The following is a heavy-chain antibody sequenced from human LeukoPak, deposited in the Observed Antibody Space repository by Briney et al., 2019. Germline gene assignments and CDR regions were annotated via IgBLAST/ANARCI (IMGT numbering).Heavy chain of an antibody. CDR3: ARGLRLGELSSHGSC. CDR2: INHSGST. V-gene: IGHV4-34*01. D-gene: IGHD3-16*02. Sequence: SETLSLTCAVYGGSFSGYYWSWIRQPPGKGLEWIGEINHSGSTNYNPSLKSRVTISVDTSKNQFSLKLSSVTAADTAVYYCARGLRLGELSSHGSCWGQGTLVTVSS. J-gene: IGHJ4*02. CDR1: GGSFSGYY.